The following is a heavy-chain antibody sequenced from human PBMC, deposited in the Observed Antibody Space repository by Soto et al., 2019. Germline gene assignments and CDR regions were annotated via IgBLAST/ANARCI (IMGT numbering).Heavy chain of an antibody. CDR1: GFTFSSYA. D-gene: IGHD2-21*02. CDR3: AKAGVEYCGGDCCPTDFDY. Sequence: GGSLRLSCAASGFTFSSYAMSWVRQAPGKGLEWVSAISGSGGSTYYADSVKGRFTISRDNSKNTLYLQMNSLRAEDTAVYYCAKAGVEYCGGDCCPTDFDYWGQGTLVTVSS. V-gene: IGHV3-23*01. CDR2: ISGSGGST. J-gene: IGHJ4*02.